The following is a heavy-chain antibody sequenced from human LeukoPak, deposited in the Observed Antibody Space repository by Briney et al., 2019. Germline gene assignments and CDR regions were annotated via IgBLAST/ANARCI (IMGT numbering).Heavy chain of an antibody. CDR1: GFTFSSYA. CDR3: VKLPDYGETWDY. D-gene: IGHD4-17*01. V-gene: IGHV3-64D*09. CDR2: ISSNGGST. Sequence: GGSLSLSCSASGFTFSSYAMHWVRQAPGKGLEYVPAISSNGGSTYYADSVKGRFTISRDNSKNTLYLQMSSPRAEDTAVYYFVKLPDYGETWDYWGQGTLVTVSS. J-gene: IGHJ4*02.